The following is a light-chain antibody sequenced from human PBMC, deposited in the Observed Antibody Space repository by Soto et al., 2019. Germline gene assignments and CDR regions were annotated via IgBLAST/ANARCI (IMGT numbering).Light chain of an antibody. J-gene: IGKJ2*01. CDR2: GAS. V-gene: IGKV3-20*01. CDR3: QQYGSSPCT. Sequence: EIVLTQSPGTLSLSPGERATLSCRASQSVSSSYLAWYQQKPGQAPRLLIYGASSRATGIPDRFSGSGSGTDFPLTISRLEPEDFAVYYCQQYGSSPCTFGQGTKLEI. CDR1: QSVSSSY.